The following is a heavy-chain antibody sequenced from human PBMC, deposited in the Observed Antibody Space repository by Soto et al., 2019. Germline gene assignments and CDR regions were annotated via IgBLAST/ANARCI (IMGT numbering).Heavy chain of an antibody. CDR2: ISGSGGST. CDR3: AKGLSGSVYFDY. J-gene: IGHJ4*02. CDR1: GFTFSSYA. D-gene: IGHD1-26*01. Sequence: VQLLESGGGLVQPGGSLRLSCAASGFTFSSYAMSWVRQAPGKGLEWVSAISGSGGSTYYADSVKGRFTISRDNSKNPLYLQMNSLRAEDTAVYYCAKGLSGSVYFDYWGQGTLVTVSS. V-gene: IGHV3-23*01.